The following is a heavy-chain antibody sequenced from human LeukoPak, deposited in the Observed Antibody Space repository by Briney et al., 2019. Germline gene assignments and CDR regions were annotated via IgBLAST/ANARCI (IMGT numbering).Heavy chain of an antibody. V-gene: IGHV3-23*01. Sequence: HSGGSLRLSCAASGFTFSSYAMSWVRQAPGKGLEWVSAISGSGGSTYYADSVKGRFTISRDNSKNTLYLQMNSLRAEDTAVYYCAGNTMVRGVIITATDYWGQGTLVTVSS. J-gene: IGHJ4*02. CDR2: ISGSGGST. CDR1: GFTFSSYA. CDR3: AGNTMVRGVIITATDY. D-gene: IGHD3-10*01.